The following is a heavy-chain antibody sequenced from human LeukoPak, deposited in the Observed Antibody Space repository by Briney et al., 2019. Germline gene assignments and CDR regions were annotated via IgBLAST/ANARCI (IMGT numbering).Heavy chain of an antibody. J-gene: IGHJ4*02. CDR2: INSDGTTT. CDR1: GFAFSSYW. V-gene: IGHV3-74*01. Sequence: GGSLRLSCAASGFAFSSYWMHWVRQAPGKGLVWVSRINSDGTTTTYADSVKGRFTISRDNAKNTLCLRMNSLRPEDTAVYYCAKGLRLDLGELSTFDYWGQGTLVTVSS. D-gene: IGHD3-16*02. CDR3: AKGLRLDLGELSTFDY.